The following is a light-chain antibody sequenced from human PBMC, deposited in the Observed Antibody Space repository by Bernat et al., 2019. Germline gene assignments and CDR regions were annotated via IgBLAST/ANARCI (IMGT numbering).Light chain of an antibody. V-gene: IGKV1-5*03. CDR3: LHYYTYPFT. Sequence: DIQMTQSPSTLSASVGDRVTISCRVSQSISIQLAWYQQKPGKAPKLLIYKASTLESGVPSIFSGSGSGTEFTLTISSLQPDDCATYYCLHYYTYPFTFGQGTKVEIK. CDR2: KAS. CDR1: QSISIQ. J-gene: IGKJ1*01.